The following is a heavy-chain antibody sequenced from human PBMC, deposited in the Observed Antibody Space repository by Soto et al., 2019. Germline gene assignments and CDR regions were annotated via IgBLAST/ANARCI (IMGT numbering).Heavy chain of an antibody. Sequence: SETLSLTCAVYGGSFSGYYWSWIRQPPGKGLEWIGEINHSGSTNYNPSLKSRVTISVDTSKNQFSLNLYSVTAADTAVYYCARVLSSGWYKAFDYWGQGTQVTVSS. CDR3: ARVLSSGWYKAFDY. J-gene: IGHJ4*02. V-gene: IGHV4-34*01. CDR1: GGSFSGYY. D-gene: IGHD6-19*01. CDR2: INHSGST.